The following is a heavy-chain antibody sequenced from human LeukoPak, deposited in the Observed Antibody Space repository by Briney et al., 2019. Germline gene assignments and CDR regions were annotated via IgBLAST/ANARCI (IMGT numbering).Heavy chain of an antibody. CDR2: IIPIFGTA. J-gene: IGHJ5*02. Sequence: SVKVSCKASGGTFSSYAISWVRQAPGQGLEWMGGIIPIFGTANYAQKFQGRVTITADESTSTAYMELSSLRSEDTAVYYCARSSTLVGATGRRASDWFDPWGQGTLVTVSS. CDR1: GGTFSSYA. D-gene: IGHD1-26*01. CDR3: ARSSTLVGATGRRASDWFDP. V-gene: IGHV1-69*13.